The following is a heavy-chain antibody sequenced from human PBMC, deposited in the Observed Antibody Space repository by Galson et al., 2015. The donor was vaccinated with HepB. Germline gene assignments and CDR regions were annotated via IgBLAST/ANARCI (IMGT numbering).Heavy chain of an antibody. CDR3: ARVWDRGGCTRWGNYYYGMDV. CDR2: ILHDGSIK. D-gene: IGHD1-26*01. J-gene: IGHJ6*02. V-gene: IGHV3-30*04. CDR1: GSPFNTSA. Sequence: SLRLSCAASGSPFNTSALHWLRQAPGKGLEWVAGILHDGSIKYNMDSGKGRFTISRDNSKDSVYLQLDYLRVEDTAVYYCARVWDRGGCTRWGNYYYGMDVWGQGTAVTVSS.